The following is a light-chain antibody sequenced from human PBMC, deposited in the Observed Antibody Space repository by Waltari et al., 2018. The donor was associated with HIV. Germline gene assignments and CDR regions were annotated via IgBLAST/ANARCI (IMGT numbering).Light chain of an antibody. J-gene: IGLJ3*02. V-gene: IGLV3-10*01. CDR1: TLPKKY. CDR3: YSTESNGNHRV. Sequence: SYALTQPPQVSVSPGQTARITCSGDTLPKKYAHWYQQKSGQAPVLVIYEDIRRPSGIPERVSGSSSGTMAILTISGAQVEDEADYYCYSTESNGNHRVFGGGTKLTVL. CDR2: EDI.